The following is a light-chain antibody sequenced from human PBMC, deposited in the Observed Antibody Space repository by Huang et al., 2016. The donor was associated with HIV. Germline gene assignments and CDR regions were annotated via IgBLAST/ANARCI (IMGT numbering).Light chain of an antibody. J-gene: IGKJ5*01. CDR2: AAS. Sequence: DIQMTQSPPSLSGSVGDSVTIACRASQNVNTYLNWYQQKPGQAPRLLIFAASRLRSGVPSRFSGSGSGTEFTLTISSLQLEDFATYYCQQRFSTTITFGQGTRLDIK. CDR3: QQRFSTTIT. V-gene: IGKV1-39*01. CDR1: QNVNTY.